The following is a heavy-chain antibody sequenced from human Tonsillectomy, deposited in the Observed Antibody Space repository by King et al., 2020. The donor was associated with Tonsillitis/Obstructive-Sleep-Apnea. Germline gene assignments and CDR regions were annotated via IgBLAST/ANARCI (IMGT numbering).Heavy chain of an antibody. CDR3: ATAFEGLVPVGSC. CDR2: ISSSSSYI. CDR1: GFTFSSYS. V-gene: IGHV3-21*01. J-gene: IGHJ4*02. Sequence: VQLVESGGGLVKPGGSLRLSCASSGFTFSSYSMNWVRQAPGKGLEWVSSISSSSSYIYYADSVKGRFTISRDKAKNSLYLQMNSLRSEDTAVYYWATAFEGLVPVGSCCGQGTLVTVSS. D-gene: IGHD2-2*01.